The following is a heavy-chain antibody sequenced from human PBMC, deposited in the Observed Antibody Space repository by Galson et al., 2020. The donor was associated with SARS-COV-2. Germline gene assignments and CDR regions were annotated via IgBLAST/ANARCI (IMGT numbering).Heavy chain of an antibody. D-gene: IGHD3-16*01. Sequence: QWINAETNSSETLSLTCAVYGGSFSDYSWTWIRQSPGKGLEWIGEINIGGNTNYSPSLKSRVTLSVDTSKNQFSLNLRSVTAADTALYYCARGHRGVVPSPVLGLGPLYFYHYMDVWATGTTVAVS. CDR1: GGSFSDYS. V-gene: IGHV4-34*01. CDR2: INIGGNT. J-gene: IGHJ6*03. CDR3: ARGHRGVVPSPVLGLGPLYFYHYMDV.